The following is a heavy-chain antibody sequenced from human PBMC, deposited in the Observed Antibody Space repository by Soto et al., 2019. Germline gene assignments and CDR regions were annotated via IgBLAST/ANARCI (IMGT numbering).Heavy chain of an antibody. CDR2: ISSTGSTK. Sequence: GGSLRLSCATSGFTFSSYEMNWVRLAPGKGLEWISYISSTGSTKHYADSVTGRFTISRDNAKNSLSLQMNSLRVEDTAVYYCARDGGGWGRGTLVTVSS. CDR3: ARDGGG. J-gene: IGHJ4*02. CDR1: GFTFSSYE. D-gene: IGHD3-16*01. V-gene: IGHV3-48*03.